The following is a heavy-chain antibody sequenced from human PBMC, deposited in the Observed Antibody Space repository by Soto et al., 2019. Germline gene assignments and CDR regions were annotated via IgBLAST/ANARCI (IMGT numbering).Heavy chain of an antibody. CDR1: GFTFRNYW. CDR2: INSDGSVS. V-gene: IGHV3-74*02. CDR3: ARGDCVGGSCYSLAGSFYYCMAA. J-gene: IGHJ6*03. Sequence: EVQLVESGGGLVQPGGSLRLSCAASGFTFRNYWMYWVRQAPGQGLEWVSRINSDGSVSSYADSVKGRLTISRDNVKNTLYLLMDSLRAEDTAVYYCARGDCVGGSCYSLAGSFYYCMAAWGKGTTVTVFS. D-gene: IGHD2-15*01.